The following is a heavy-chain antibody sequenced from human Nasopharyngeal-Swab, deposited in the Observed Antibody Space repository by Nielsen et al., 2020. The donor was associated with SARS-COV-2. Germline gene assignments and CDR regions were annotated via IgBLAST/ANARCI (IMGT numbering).Heavy chain of an antibody. CDR3: ARDRGAAMAGRGWIGGVYYYGMDV. Sequence: ASVKVSCKASGYTFTGYYMHWVRQAPGQGLEWMGIINPSVSSATYAQRFEGRVTMTRDTSTSTVYMELSSLRSEDTAVYYCARDRGAAMAGRGWIGGVYYYGMDVWGQGTTVTVSS. J-gene: IGHJ6*02. CDR1: GYTFTGYY. CDR2: INPSVSSA. D-gene: IGHD5-18*01. V-gene: IGHV1-46*01.